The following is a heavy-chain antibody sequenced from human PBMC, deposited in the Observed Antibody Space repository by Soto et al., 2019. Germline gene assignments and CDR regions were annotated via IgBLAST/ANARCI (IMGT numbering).Heavy chain of an antibody. D-gene: IGHD3-3*01. V-gene: IGHV1-69*06. CDR1: GGSFSTYA. CDR2: IIPLFGTR. CDR3: ATGFWSGPIAHYFDY. J-gene: IGHJ4*01. Sequence: QVHLVQSGAEVKKPGSSVKVSCKASGGSFSTYAINWLRQAPGQELEGMGGIIPLFGTRNYAQNFQDRSTFTADKSTTTAYMEVRSLTSEDTAVYYCATGFWSGPIAHYFDYWGQGTLVTVSS.